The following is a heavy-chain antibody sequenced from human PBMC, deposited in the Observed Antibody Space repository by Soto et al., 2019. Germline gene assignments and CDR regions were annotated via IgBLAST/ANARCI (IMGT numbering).Heavy chain of an antibody. Sequence: QVQLVESGGGVVQPGRSLRLSCAASGFTFSSYAMHWVRQAPGKGLEWVAVISYDGSNKYYADSVKGRFTISRDNSKNTLDLQRNGLRAEVTAVYYCARDYDSSSFGGIDDWGQGTLVTVSS. CDR2: ISYDGSNK. V-gene: IGHV3-30-3*01. CDR1: GFTFSSYA. CDR3: ARDYDSSSFGGIDD. D-gene: IGHD6-6*01. J-gene: IGHJ4*02.